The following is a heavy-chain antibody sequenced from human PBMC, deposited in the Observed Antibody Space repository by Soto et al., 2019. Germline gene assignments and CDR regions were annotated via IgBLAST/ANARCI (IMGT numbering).Heavy chain of an antibody. J-gene: IGHJ6*02. D-gene: IGHD6-19*01. Sequence: GASVKVSCKASGGTFSSYAISWVRQAPGQGLEWMGGIIPIFGTANYAQKFQGRVTITADKSTSTAYMELSSLRSEDTAVYYCARGAILGLVLDYYYYGMDVWGQGTTVTVSS. V-gene: IGHV1-69*06. CDR2: IIPIFGTA. CDR3: ARGAILGLVLDYYYYGMDV. CDR1: GGTFSSYA.